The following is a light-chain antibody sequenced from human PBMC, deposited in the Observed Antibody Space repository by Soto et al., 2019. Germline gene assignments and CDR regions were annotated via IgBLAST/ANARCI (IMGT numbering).Light chain of an antibody. CDR3: QQSYTTPIT. Sequence: DIQMTQSPSSLSAYVGDRVTITCRASQSIDSYLHWYQQKPGKAPKLLIYRAYSLESGVPTMFSGSGSVTDFTLTISRLQPEDVATYFCQQSYTTPITFGQGTRLEIK. CDR1: QSIDSY. V-gene: IGKV1-39*01. J-gene: IGKJ5*01. CDR2: RAY.